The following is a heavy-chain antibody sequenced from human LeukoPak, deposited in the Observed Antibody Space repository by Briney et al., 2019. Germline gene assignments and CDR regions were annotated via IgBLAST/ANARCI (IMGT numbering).Heavy chain of an antibody. CDR1: GFTISSYW. D-gene: IGHD1-14*01. Sequence: GGSLRLSCAASGFTISSYWMHWVRQAPGKGLMWISRINNDGTSTSYADSVKGRFTISRDNAKNTLFLQMDSLRAEDTAVYSCARDVAYNTLAYNWFDPWGQGTLVTVSS. V-gene: IGHV3-74*01. CDR2: INNDGTST. J-gene: IGHJ5*02. CDR3: ARDVAYNTLAYNWFDP.